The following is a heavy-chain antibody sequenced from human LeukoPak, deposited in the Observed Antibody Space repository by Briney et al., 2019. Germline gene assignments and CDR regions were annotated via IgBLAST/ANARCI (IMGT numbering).Heavy chain of an antibody. D-gene: IGHD1-26*01. Sequence: SETLSLTCTVSGGSISSSSYYWGWIRQPPGKGLEWIGSIYYSGSTYYNPSLKSRLTISIDTSKNQFSLKLSSVTAADTAVYYCARRHASGSYPNDYWGQGTLVTVSS. CDR3: ARRHASGSYPNDY. V-gene: IGHV4-39*07. J-gene: IGHJ4*02. CDR2: IYYSGST. CDR1: GGSISSSSYY.